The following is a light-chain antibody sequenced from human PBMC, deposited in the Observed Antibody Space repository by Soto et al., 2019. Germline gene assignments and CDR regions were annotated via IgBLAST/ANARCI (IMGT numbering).Light chain of an antibody. J-gene: IGLJ1*01. Sequence: QALISQAPAASGTPGQRCTIFCSGSTSNIGSNVVNWFQQLPGTAPKLLIYTNNLRPSGVPDRFSGSKYGTSASLAITGLQSEDESDYYCAAWDDSLSAYVFGTGTKVTVL. V-gene: IGLV1-44*01. CDR2: TNN. CDR3: AAWDDSLSAYV. CDR1: TSNIGSNV.